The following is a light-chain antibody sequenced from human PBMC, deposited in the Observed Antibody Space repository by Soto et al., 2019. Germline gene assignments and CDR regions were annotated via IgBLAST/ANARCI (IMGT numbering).Light chain of an antibody. V-gene: IGKV3-20*01. CDR1: QSVNSRN. CDR3: QHYANHTLT. Sequence: DIVLTQSPGTLSLSPGERATLSCRASQSVNSRNLVWYQQKPGQAPRLLIYGASIRAIGIPDRFSGSGSGTYFTLTITKLEPEAFALYYCQHYANHTLTFGGGTKVEIK. CDR2: GAS. J-gene: IGKJ4*01.